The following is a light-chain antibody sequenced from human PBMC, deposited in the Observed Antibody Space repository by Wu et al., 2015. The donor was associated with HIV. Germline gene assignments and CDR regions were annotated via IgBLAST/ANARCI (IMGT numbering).Light chain of an antibody. J-gene: IGKJ1*01. Sequence: DIQMTQSPSSLSASVGDRVSITCRASQSISSFLNWYQHQPGKAPKPLIYAASSLYSGVPSRFSGSGSGTDFTLTISSLQPEDFATYYCQLELQFLPWTFGQGTRVEIK. CDR3: QLELQFLPWT. V-gene: IGKV1-39*01. CDR1: QSISSF. CDR2: AAS.